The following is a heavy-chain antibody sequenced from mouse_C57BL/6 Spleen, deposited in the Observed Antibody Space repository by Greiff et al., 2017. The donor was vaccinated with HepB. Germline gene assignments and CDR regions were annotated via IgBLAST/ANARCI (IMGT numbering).Heavy chain of an antibody. Sequence: VQLQQPGAELVKPGASVKLSCKASGYTFTSYWMHWVKQRPGQGLEWIGMIHPNSGSTNYNEKFKSKATLTVDKSSSTAYMQLSSLTSEDSAVYYCARPAQATYAMDYWGQGTSVTVSS. CDR2: IHPNSGST. D-gene: IGHD3-2*02. CDR1: GYTFTSYW. V-gene: IGHV1-64*01. J-gene: IGHJ4*01. CDR3: ARPAQATYAMDY.